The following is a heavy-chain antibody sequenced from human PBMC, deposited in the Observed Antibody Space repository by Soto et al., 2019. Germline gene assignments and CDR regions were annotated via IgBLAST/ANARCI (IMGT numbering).Heavy chain of an antibody. CDR3: ARGHPKFGY. Sequence: SETLSLTCTVSGGSISSYYWSWIRQPPGKGLEWIAYIYHTGSTSYNPSLKSRVTISVDTSKNQFSLTLSSVTAADTAVYYCARGHPKFGYWGQGTLVTVSS. J-gene: IGHJ4*02. CDR1: GGSISSYY. V-gene: IGHV4-59*12. CDR2: IYHTGST.